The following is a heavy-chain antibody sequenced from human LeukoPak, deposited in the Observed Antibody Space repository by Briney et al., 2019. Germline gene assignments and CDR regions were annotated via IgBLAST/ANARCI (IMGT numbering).Heavy chain of an antibody. D-gene: IGHD3-9*01. CDR3: ARDQDYDILTGPPGYFDY. Sequence: PGGSLRLSCAAYGFTFSSYSMNWVRPAQGKGLEWVSSISSSSSYIYYADSVKGRFTISRDNAKNSLYLQMNSLRAEDTAVYYCARDQDYDILTGPPGYFDYWGQGTLVTVSS. CDR1: GFTFSSYS. CDR2: ISSSSSYI. J-gene: IGHJ4*02. V-gene: IGHV3-21*01.